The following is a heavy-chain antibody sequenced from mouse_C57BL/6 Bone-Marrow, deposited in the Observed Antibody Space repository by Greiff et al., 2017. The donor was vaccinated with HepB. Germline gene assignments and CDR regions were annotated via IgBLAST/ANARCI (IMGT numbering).Heavy chain of an antibody. Sequence: VQLQQSGAELVRPGASVKLSCKASGYTFTDYYINWVKQRPGQGLEWIARIYPGSGNTYYNEKFKGKATLTAEKSSSTAYMQLSSLTSEDSAVYFCARWAGPYYFDYWGQGTTLTVSS. V-gene: IGHV1-76*01. CDR1: GYTFTDYY. D-gene: IGHD3-3*01. J-gene: IGHJ2*01. CDR2: IYPGSGNT. CDR3: ARWAGPYYFDY.